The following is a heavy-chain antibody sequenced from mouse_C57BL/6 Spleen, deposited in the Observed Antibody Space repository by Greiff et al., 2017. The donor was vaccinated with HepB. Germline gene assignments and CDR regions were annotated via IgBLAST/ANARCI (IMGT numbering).Heavy chain of an antibody. Sequence: EVQGVESGGDLVKPGGSLKLSCAASGFTFSSYGMSWVRQTPDKRLEWVATISSGGSYTYYPDSVKGRFTISRDNAKNTLYLQMSSLKSEDTAMYYCARSGLYYGSSYEYFDVWGTGTTVTVSS. CDR1: GFTFSSYG. V-gene: IGHV5-6*01. CDR3: ARSGLYYGSSYEYFDV. J-gene: IGHJ1*03. CDR2: ISSGGSYT. D-gene: IGHD1-1*01.